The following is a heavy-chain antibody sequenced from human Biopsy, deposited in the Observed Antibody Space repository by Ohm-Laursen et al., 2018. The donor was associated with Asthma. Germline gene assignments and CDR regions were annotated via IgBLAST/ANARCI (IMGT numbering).Heavy chain of an antibody. J-gene: IGHJ4*02. CDR1: GGTFNTYV. D-gene: IGHD2-15*01. CDR2: INSVFGTT. CDR3: ARKAGSCISRSCYSLDF. Sequence: SSVRVSCKSLGGTFNTYVIGWVRQAPGQGLEWMGGINSVFGTTTYPQKFQDRVTITADDSTSTVYMELSSLRSEDTAVYYCARKAGSCISRSCYSLDFWGQGTLVTVSS. V-gene: IGHV1-69*01.